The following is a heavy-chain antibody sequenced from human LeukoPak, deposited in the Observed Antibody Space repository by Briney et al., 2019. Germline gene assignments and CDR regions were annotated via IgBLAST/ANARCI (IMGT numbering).Heavy chain of an antibody. CDR1: GFTLSSYW. J-gene: IGHJ4*02. CDR2: IREDGSEK. CDR3: ATSTGWRFDY. V-gene: IGHV3-7*01. Sequence: GGSLRLSCVASGFTLSSYWMSWVRQAPGKGLEWVANIREDGSEKYYVDSVKGRFTIPRDNAKNSLWLQMNSLRAEDTAVYYCATSTGWRFDYWGQGTLVTVSS. D-gene: IGHD2-8*02.